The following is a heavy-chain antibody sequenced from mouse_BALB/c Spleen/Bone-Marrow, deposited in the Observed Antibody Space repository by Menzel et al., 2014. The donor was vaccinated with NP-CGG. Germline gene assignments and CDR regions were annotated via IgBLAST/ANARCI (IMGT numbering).Heavy chain of an antibody. V-gene: IGHV5-17*02. J-gene: IGHJ4*01. CDR1: GFTFNSFG. Sequence: EVKLMESGGGLVQPGGSRKLSCAASGFTFNSFGMHWVRQAPEKGLEWVAYISSGSSTIYYADTVKGRFTISRDNPKNTLFLQMTSLRSEDTAMYYCARWGYYYAMDYWGQGTSVTVSS. CDR2: ISSGSSTI. CDR3: ARWGYYYAMDY.